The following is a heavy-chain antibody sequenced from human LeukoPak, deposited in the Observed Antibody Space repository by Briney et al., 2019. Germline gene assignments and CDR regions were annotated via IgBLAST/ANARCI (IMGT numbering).Heavy chain of an antibody. D-gene: IGHD2-15*01. V-gene: IGHV3-30-3*01. Sequence: PGGSLRLSCAASGFTFSSYAMHWVRQAPGKGLEWVAVISYDGSNEYYADSVKGRFTISRDNSKNTLYLQMNSLRAEDTAVYYCARGPVVVVAAQYFDYWGQGTLVTVSS. CDR3: ARGPVVVVAAQYFDY. CDR1: GFTFSSYA. J-gene: IGHJ4*02. CDR2: ISYDGSNE.